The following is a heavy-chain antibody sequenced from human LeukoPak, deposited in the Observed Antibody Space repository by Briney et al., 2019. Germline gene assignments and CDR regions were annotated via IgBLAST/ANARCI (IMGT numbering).Heavy chain of an antibody. D-gene: IGHD5-18*01. J-gene: IGHJ5*02. V-gene: IGHV1-2*02. CDR3: ARDRPCYPPWDTAMRGPVRWFDP. Sequence: ASVKVSCKASGYSFGDYYMHWVRQAPGQGLEWMGWINPNSGGTNYAQKFQGRVTITADKSTSTAYMELSSLRSEDTAVYYCARDRPCYPPWDTAMRGPVRWFDPWGQGTLVTVSS. CDR1: GYSFGDYY. CDR2: INPNSGGT.